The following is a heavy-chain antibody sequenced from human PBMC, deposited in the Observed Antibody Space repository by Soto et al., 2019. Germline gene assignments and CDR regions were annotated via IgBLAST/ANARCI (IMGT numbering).Heavy chain of an antibody. Sequence: PSETLSLTCTVSGGSISSYYWSWIRQPPGKGLEWIGYIYYSGSTNYNPSLKSRVTISVDASKNQFSLKLSSVTAADTAVYYCARAYNWFDPWGQGTLVTVSS. CDR1: GGSISSYY. CDR2: IYYSGST. CDR3: ARAYNWFDP. V-gene: IGHV4-59*01. J-gene: IGHJ5*02.